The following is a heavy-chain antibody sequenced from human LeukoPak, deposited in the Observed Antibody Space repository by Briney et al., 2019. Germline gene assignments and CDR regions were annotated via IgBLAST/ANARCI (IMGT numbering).Heavy chain of an antibody. CDR3: ARALISSYTIYDFDY. Sequence: PGGSLRLSCAASGFTFSSYSMNWVRQAPGKGLEWVSSISSSSSYIYYADSVKGRFTISRDNAKNALYLQTNSLRAEDTAVYYCARALISSYTIYDFDYWGQGTLVTVSS. D-gene: IGHD3-3*02. CDR2: ISSSSSYI. V-gene: IGHV3-21*01. J-gene: IGHJ4*02. CDR1: GFTFSSYS.